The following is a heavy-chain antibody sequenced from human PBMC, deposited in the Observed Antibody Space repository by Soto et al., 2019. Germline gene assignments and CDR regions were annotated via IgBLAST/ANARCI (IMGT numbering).Heavy chain of an antibody. V-gene: IGHV5-51*01. D-gene: IGHD3-3*01. CDR1: GYSFTSYW. CDR2: IYPGDSDT. CDR3: ARGITYYDFWSGLYGMDV. J-gene: IGHJ6*02. Sequence: PGESLKISCKGSGYSFTSYWIGWVRQMPGKGLEWMGIIYPGDSDTRYSPSFQGQVTISADKSISTAYLQWSSLRASETAMYYCARGITYYDFWSGLYGMDVWGQGTTVTVSS.